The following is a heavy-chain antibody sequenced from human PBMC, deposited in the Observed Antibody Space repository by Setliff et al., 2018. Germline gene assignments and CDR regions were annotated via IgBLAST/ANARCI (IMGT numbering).Heavy chain of an antibody. J-gene: IGHJ5*02. CDR3: ARNNTLFGVVITGSWFDP. CDR2: ISGSSGYK. D-gene: IGHD3-3*01. CDR1: GFTFESHT. V-gene: IGHV3-21*01. Sequence: PGGSLRLSCAASGFTFESHTMNWVRQAPGKGLEWVSSISGSSGYKYYADSLKGRFTISRDNAKSSLYLQVDSLRAEDTAVYYCARNNTLFGVVITGSWFDPWGQGTLVTVSS.